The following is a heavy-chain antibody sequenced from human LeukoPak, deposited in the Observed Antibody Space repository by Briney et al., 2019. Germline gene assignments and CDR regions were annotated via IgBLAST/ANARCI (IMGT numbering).Heavy chain of an antibody. Sequence: SETLSLTCAVYGESMIGHYWTWIRQPPGKRLEWIGEIHHSGDTNFNPSLKNRVTMSIDMSKNQFSLKVKSVTAADTAVYYCVRATANGSGRTYDHWAQGNLVPVSS. V-gene: IGHV4-34*01. CDR3: VRATANGSGRTYDH. D-gene: IGHD3-10*01. CDR2: IHHSGDT. CDR1: GESMIGHY. J-gene: IGHJ4*02.